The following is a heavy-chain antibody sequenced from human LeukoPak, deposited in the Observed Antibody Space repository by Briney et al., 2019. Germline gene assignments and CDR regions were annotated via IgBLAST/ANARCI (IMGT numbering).Heavy chain of an antibody. V-gene: IGHV3-53*01. CDR3: AREYGSVLGDY. CDR2: IYSSGDA. J-gene: IGHJ4*02. CDR1: GFTVSSKY. D-gene: IGHD3-10*01. Sequence: GGSLRLSCAASGFTVSSKYMSWVRQTPGKGLQWVALIYSSGDAYTPDSVKGRFTISRDNSKNTLYLQMNSLRAEDTAVYYCAREYGSVLGDYWGQGTLVTVSS.